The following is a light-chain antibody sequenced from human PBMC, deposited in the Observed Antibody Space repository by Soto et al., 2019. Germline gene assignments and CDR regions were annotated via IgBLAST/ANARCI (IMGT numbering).Light chain of an antibody. J-gene: IGKJ1*01. CDR2: TAS. V-gene: IGKV1-39*01. CDR1: QSISSY. Sequence: DIQMTQPPSSVSASVGDRVTITCRSSQSISSYLNRYVQRPGQAPKVLIYTASSLQSGVPSRFSGSGSGTEFTLTISSLQPDDFATYYCQQHNSYSEAFGQGTKVDNK. CDR3: QQHNSYSEA.